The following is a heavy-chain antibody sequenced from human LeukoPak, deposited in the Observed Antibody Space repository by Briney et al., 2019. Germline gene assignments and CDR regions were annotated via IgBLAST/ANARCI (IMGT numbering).Heavy chain of an antibody. CDR3: VSAPGWTLDY. Sequence: GGSLRLSCAASGFTFSSYSMNWVRQAPGKGLEWVANIKQDGSEKNYVDSVKGRFTISRDNAKSSLYLQMNGLRVEDTAVYYCVSAPGWTLDYWGQGTLVTVSS. J-gene: IGHJ4*02. V-gene: IGHV3-7*01. D-gene: IGHD3/OR15-3a*01. CDR2: IKQDGSEK. CDR1: GFTFSSYS.